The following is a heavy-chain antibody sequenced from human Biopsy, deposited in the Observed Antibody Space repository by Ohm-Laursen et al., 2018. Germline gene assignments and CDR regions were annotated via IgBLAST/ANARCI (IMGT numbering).Heavy chain of an antibody. Sequence: GSLRLSCTASGFTFSSYAMNWVRQAPGKGLEWVSAITVSADTTYYADSVRGRFTVSRDNSQNTLYLQMNSLRAEDTAIYYCAKGRVSNSGSLDIWGHGTMVTVSS. CDR2: ITVSADTT. CDR3: AKGRVSNSGSLDI. CDR1: GFTFSSYA. V-gene: IGHV3-23*01. D-gene: IGHD1-1*01. J-gene: IGHJ3*02.